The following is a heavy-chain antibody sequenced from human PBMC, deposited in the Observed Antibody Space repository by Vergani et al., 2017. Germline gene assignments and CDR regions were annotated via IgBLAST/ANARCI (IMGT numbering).Heavy chain of an antibody. CDR3: ARVTDYYDSSGYYLDY. D-gene: IGHD3-22*01. V-gene: IGHV1-24*01. Sequence: QVQLVQSGSEVRKPGASVKVSCQVSGYSLTELTIHWVRQAPGKGLEWMGGFDPEHGEVTFAHHIQGRVNMTEDRSTDTAYMELSSLRTEDTALYYCARVTDYYDSSGYYLDYWGQGTLVTVSS. CDR2: FDPEHGEV. J-gene: IGHJ4*02. CDR1: GYSLTELT.